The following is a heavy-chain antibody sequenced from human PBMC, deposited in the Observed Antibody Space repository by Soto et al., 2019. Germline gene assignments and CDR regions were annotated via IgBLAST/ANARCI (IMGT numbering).Heavy chain of an antibody. CDR2: ISSSSSYT. J-gene: IGHJ3*02. V-gene: IGHV3-11*06. CDR1: GFTFRNYY. CDR3: ATPGNDSSGYPFALWAFDI. Sequence: GGSLRLSCAASGFTFRNYYMSWIRQATGKGLEWVSYISSSSSYTNYADSVKGRFTISRDNAKNSLYLQMNSLRAEDTAVYYCATPGNDSSGYPFALWAFDIWGQGTMVTVSS. D-gene: IGHD3-22*01.